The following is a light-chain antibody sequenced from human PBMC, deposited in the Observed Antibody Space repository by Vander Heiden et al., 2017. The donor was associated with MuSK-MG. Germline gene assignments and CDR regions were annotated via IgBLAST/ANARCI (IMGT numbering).Light chain of an antibody. J-gene: IGKJ2*02. CDR3: QRSDSNPCT. Sequence: DIQMTQSPSSLSASVGDRVTITCRASQSISSYLNWYQQKPGKAPKLLIYAASSLQSGVPSRFSGSGSGTDFTLTISRLHPEDFATYYCQRSDSNPCTFGQGTKVEIK. CDR2: AAS. V-gene: IGKV1-39*01. CDR1: QSISSY.